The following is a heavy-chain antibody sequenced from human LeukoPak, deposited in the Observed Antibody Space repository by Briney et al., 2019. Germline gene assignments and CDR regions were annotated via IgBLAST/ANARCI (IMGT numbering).Heavy chain of an antibody. D-gene: IGHD1-26*01. Sequence: VASVKVSCKASGYIFTGYYMHWVRQAPGQGLEWMGWINPNSGGTNYAQKFQGRVTMTRDTSINTAYMELSRLRSDDTAVYYCARDGGLVGATSMYYYMDVWGKGTTVTVSS. CDR3: ARDGGLVGATSMYYYMDV. CDR2: INPNSGGT. CDR1: GYIFTGYY. V-gene: IGHV1-2*02. J-gene: IGHJ6*03.